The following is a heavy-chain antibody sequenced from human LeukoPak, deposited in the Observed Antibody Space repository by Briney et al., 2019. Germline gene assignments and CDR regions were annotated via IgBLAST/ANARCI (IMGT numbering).Heavy chain of an antibody. CDR1: GGTFSSYA. J-gene: IGHJ5*02. D-gene: IGHD3-10*01. CDR2: IIPIFGTA. CDR3: ASQNYYGSGSYGNWFDP. Sequence: ASVKVSCKASGGTFSSYAISWVRQAPGQGLEGMGGIIPIFGTANYAQKFQGRVTITADDSTSTAYMELSSLRSEDTAVYYCASQNYYGSGSYGNWFDPWGQGTLVTVSS. V-gene: IGHV1-69*13.